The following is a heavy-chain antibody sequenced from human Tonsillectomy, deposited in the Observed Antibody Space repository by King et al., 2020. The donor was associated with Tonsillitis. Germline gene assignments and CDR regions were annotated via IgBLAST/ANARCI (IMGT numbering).Heavy chain of an antibody. CDR1: GFTFSSYA. J-gene: IGHJ4*02. CDR2: ISYAGSKK. Sequence: QLVQSGGGVVQPGRSLRLSCVASGFTFSSYAMHWVRQAPGKGLEWVADISYAGSKKFYADSVKGRLTISRDNSKNTLFLQLNSLSAEDTAVYYCERGGVRYVEVEPGAIYSQLFDNRGQGTLVTVSS. V-gene: IGHV3-30*01. CDR3: ERGGVRYVEVEPGAIYSQLFDN. D-gene: IGHD2-2*02.